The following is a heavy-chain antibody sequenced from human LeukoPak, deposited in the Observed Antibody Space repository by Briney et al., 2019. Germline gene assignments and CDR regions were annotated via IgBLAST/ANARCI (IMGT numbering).Heavy chain of an antibody. V-gene: IGHV1-18*01. CDR1: GYTFITYG. J-gene: IGHJ4*02. Sequence: ASVTVSRKPSGYTFITYGFIWMRQAPAPGLEWMGWIDTYTCNTYHAQTPHGKATMTTATSTSTAYMELRRLRSDHTAVYYCATAEKIVVVTAKYLTSDYWGQGTLVTVSS. D-gene: IGHD2-21*02. CDR2: IDTYTCNT. CDR3: ATAEKIVVVTAKYLTSDY.